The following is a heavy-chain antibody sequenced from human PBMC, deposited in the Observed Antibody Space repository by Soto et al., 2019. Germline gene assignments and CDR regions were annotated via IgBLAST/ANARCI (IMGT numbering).Heavy chain of an antibody. CDR2: VYYTGST. CDR3: ARSVAVPGAHIDY. CDR1: GVSISGSY. Sequence: ESLSLSCSVSGVSISGSYWSWIRQSPGKGLEWLGYVYYTGSTNYSPSLRSRVSISVDTSKNEFSLRLSSVTAADTAVYFCARSVAVPGAHIDYWGQGTQVTVSS. J-gene: IGHJ4*02. V-gene: IGHV4-59*01. D-gene: IGHD6-19*01.